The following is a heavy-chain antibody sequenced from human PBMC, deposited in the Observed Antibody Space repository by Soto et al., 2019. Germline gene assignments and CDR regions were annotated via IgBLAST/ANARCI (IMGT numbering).Heavy chain of an antibody. V-gene: IGHV3-9*01. CDR2: ISWISGTE. Sequence: EVQLVEFGGGLVQPGRSLRLSCVGSGFTFNDYAMHWVLQATGKGLEWVAGISWISGTEGYADSVRGRFTISRDDANNALFLQMDSLTPEDTAAEYCAIASARQWQILVSFDSWGRGTLVTVSS. J-gene: IGHJ4*02. CDR3: AIASARQWQILVSFDS. D-gene: IGHD6-19*01. CDR1: GFTFNDYA.